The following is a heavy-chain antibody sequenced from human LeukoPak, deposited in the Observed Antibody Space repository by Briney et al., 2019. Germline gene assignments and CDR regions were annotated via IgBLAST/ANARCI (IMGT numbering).Heavy chain of an antibody. Sequence: PSETLSLTCTVSGGSISSYYWSWIRQPPGKGLEWIGYIYYSGSTNYNPSLKSRVTISVDTSKNQFSLKLSSVTAADTAVYYCARVGGDYDMDVWGQGTTVTVSS. D-gene: IGHD3-16*01. J-gene: IGHJ6*02. CDR3: ARVGGDYDMDV. CDR2: IYYSGST. V-gene: IGHV4-59*01. CDR1: GGSISSYY.